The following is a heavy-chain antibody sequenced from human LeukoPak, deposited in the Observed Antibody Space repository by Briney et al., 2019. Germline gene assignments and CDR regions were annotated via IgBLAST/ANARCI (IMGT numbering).Heavy chain of an antibody. Sequence: SETLSLTCTVSGGSISSYYWSWIRQPPGKGLEWIGYIYYSGSTNYNPSLKSRVTISVDTSKNQFSLKLSSVTAADTAVYYCARLRYSSSWYSGAFDIWGQGTMVTVSS. CDR3: ARLRYSSSWYSGAFDI. CDR2: IYYSGST. CDR1: GGSISSYY. J-gene: IGHJ3*02. V-gene: IGHV4-59*08. D-gene: IGHD6-13*01.